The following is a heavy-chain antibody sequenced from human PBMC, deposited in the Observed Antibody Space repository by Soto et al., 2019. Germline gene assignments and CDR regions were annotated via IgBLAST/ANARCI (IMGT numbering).Heavy chain of an antibody. CDR1: GYTFTVYY. D-gene: IGHD2-15*01. CDR3: AREHCSGGSCYSGEFDY. Sequence: QVQLVQYGAEVKKPGASVQVSCKASGYTFTVYYMHWVRQATGQGLERMGWINPNSGGTNYAQKFQGWVTMTRDTSISTAYMELSRLRSDDTAVYYCAREHCSGGSCYSGEFDYWGQGTLVTVSS. CDR2: INPNSGGT. V-gene: IGHV1-2*04. J-gene: IGHJ4*02.